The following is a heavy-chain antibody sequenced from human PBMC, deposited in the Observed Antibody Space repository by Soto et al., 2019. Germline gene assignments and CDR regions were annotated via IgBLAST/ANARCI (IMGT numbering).Heavy chain of an antibody. D-gene: IGHD2-21*01. Sequence: GGSLRLSCAASVFTFSSSAMSWVRQAPGKGLEWVSAISNTGGSTYYADSVKGRFTISRDNSKNTLYLQMNSLRAEDTAVYYCAKRNGCGDRSLWSLEYWGQGTLVTLS. V-gene: IGHV3-23*01. CDR3: AKRNGCGDRSLWSLEY. CDR1: VFTFSSSA. CDR2: ISNTGGST. J-gene: IGHJ1*01.